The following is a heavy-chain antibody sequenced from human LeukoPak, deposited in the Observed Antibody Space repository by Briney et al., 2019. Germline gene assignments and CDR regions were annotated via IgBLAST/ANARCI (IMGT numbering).Heavy chain of an antibody. J-gene: IGHJ4*02. Sequence: SETLSLTRTVSGGSISSYYWGWIRQPAGKGLEWLGHIYPSGSTNYNPSLKSRVTMSVDTSKNQFSLKLNSVTAADTAVYYCARDYCSSTSCYMDYWGQGTLVTVSS. V-gene: IGHV4-4*07. D-gene: IGHD2-2*02. CDR2: IYPSGST. CDR1: GGSISSYY. CDR3: ARDYCSSTSCYMDY.